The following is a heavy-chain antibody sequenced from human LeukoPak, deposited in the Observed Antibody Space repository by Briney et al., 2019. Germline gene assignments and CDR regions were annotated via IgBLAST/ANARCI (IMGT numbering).Heavy chain of an antibody. D-gene: IGHD6-19*01. Sequence: GGSLRLSCAASGFXFSSYEINWVRQAPGKGLEWVSYISSSGSTIYSADSVKGRFTISRDNAKNSLYLQMNSLRAEDTAVYYCARDGSGWYDYWGQGILVTVSS. V-gene: IGHV3-48*03. CDR3: ARDGSGWYDY. J-gene: IGHJ4*02. CDR1: GFXFSSYE. CDR2: ISSSGSTI.